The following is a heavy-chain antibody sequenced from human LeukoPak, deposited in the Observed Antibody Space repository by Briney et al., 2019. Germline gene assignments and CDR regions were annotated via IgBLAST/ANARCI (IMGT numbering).Heavy chain of an antibody. D-gene: IGHD6-13*01. CDR3: ARTTIAAAELFY. J-gene: IGHJ4*02. CDR2: INPNSGGT. Sequence: ASVKVSCKASGYTFTGYYMHWVRQAPGQGLELMGWINPNSGGTNYAQKFQGRVTMTRDTSISTAYMELSRLRSDHTAVCYCARTTIAAAELFYWGQGTLVTVSS. V-gene: IGHV1-2*02. CDR1: GYTFTGYY.